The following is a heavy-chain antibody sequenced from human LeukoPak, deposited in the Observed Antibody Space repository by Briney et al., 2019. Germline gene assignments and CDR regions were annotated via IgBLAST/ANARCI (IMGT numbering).Heavy chain of an antibody. V-gene: IGHV3-23*01. CDR2: ISGSGGST. CDR3: AKGADYGSESYYNTYYFDY. D-gene: IGHD3-10*01. Sequence: GGSLRLSCAASGFTFSSYAMSWVRQAPGKGLEWVSGISGSGGSTYYADSVKGRFSVSRDNSKNTLYLQMNSLRAEDTAVYYCAKGADYGSESYYNTYYFDYWGQGTLVTVSS. CDR1: GFTFSSYA. J-gene: IGHJ4*02.